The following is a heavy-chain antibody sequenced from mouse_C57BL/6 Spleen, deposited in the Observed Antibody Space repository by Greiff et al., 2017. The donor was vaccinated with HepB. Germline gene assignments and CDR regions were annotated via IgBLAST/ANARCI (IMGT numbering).Heavy chain of an antibody. V-gene: IGHV1-69*01. D-gene: IGHD1-1*01. CDR1: GYTFTSYW. CDR3: ARGAITTGVAVDY. J-gene: IGHJ2*01. Sequence: VQLQQSGAELVMPGASVKLSCKASGYTFTSYWMHWVKQRPGQGLEWIGEIDPSDSYTNYNQKFKGKSTLTVDKSSSTAYMQLSSLTSEDSAVYYCARGAITTGVAVDYWGQGTTLTVSS. CDR2: IDPSDSYT.